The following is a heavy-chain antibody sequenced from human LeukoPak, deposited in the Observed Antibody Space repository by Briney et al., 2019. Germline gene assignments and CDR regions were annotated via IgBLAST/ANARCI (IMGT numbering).Heavy chain of an antibody. CDR1: GGSIGSYY. Sequence: SATLSLTCTVSGGSIGSYYWSWIRQPPGKGLECIGYIYHSGTTNYNPSLKSRVTISADTSKNQFSLKLTSVTAADTAIYYCARQRDYADYLDAFDVWGQGTMVTVSS. CDR3: ARQRDYADYLDAFDV. V-gene: IGHV4-59*08. J-gene: IGHJ3*01. D-gene: IGHD4-17*01. CDR2: IYHSGTT.